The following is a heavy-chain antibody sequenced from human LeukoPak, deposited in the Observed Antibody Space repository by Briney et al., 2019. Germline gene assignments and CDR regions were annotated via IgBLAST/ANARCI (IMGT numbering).Heavy chain of an antibody. CDR3: TRAEHDYGDYGAVGYFDY. J-gene: IGHJ4*02. CDR2: IRSKAYGGTT. Sequence: GGSLRLSCAASGFLVSDNYMSWVRQAPGKGLEWVGFIRSKAYGGTTEYAASVKGRFTISRDDSKSIAYLQMNSLKTEDTAVYYCTRAEHDYGDYGAVGYFDYWGQGTLVTVSS. CDR1: GFLVSDNY. V-gene: IGHV3-49*04. D-gene: IGHD4-17*01.